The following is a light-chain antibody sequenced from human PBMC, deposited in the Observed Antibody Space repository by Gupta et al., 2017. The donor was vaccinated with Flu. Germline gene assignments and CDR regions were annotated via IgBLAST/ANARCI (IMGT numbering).Light chain of an antibody. CDR1: SSDVGGQNY. Sequence: QSALTQPPSASGSPGQSVTIPCTGTSSDVGGQNYVSWYQHHPGKAPKLMIFEVNKRPAGVPARFSGSKSGNTASLTVSGLREEEEADYYCSSYAGNNNLVFGGGTKVTVL. CDR3: SSYAGNNNLV. V-gene: IGLV2-8*01. CDR2: EVN. J-gene: IGLJ2*01.